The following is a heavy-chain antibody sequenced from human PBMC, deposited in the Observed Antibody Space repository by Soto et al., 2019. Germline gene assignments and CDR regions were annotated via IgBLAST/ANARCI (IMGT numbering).Heavy chain of an antibody. CDR2: IYSGGVT. V-gene: IGHV3-53*01. CDR3: ARDPNTTGYYGLDV. J-gene: IGHJ6*02. Sequence: GGSLRLSCAASGFTVKNYQMNWVRQAPGKGLEWVSVIYSGGVTYYPDSVKGRFTTIRDTSKNTVYLQMNSLRADDTAIYYCARDPNTTGYYGLDVWGQGTTVTVSS. CDR1: GFTVKNYQ.